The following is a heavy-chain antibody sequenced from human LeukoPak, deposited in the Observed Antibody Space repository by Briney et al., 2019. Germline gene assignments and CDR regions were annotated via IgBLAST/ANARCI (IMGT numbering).Heavy chain of an antibody. Sequence: SETLSLTCAVSGYSISSGYYWGWIRQPPGKGLEWIGSVYHSGSTYSNPSLRSRVTILVDTSKNQFSLKLSSVTAADTAVYYCALTLWLSLQPVFDYWGQGILVTVSS. CDR1: GYSISSGYY. J-gene: IGHJ4*02. CDR3: ALTLWLSLQPVFDY. CDR2: VYHSGST. V-gene: IGHV4-38-2*01. D-gene: IGHD3-22*01.